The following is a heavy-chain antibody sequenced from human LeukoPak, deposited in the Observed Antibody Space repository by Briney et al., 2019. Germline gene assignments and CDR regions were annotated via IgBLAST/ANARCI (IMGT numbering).Heavy chain of an antibody. D-gene: IGHD2/OR15-2a*01. J-gene: IGHJ5*02. CDR3: ATWDSNSAQGFDP. Sequence: SETLSLTCTVSGGSIRGTYYWAWIRQPPGMGLEWIGYIYYTGITYYNPSLKSRVTMSVDTSKKHFSLKLTSVTAADTAVYYCATWDSNSAQGFDPWGPGTLITVSS. CDR2: IYYTGIT. CDR1: GGSIRGTYY. V-gene: IGHV4-39*02.